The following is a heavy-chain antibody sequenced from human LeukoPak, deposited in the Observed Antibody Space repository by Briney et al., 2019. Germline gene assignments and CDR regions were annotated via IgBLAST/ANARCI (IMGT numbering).Heavy chain of an antibody. CDR2: ISSSSSYI. J-gene: IGHJ4*02. D-gene: IGHD2-15*01. CDR1: EFTFSSFS. CDR3: ARGNSCSGGSCSYYFPY. Sequence: GGSLRLSCTASEFTFSSFSMIWVRQAPGKGLDWVSSISSSSSYIYYADSLKGRFTISRDNAKNSLYLQMNSLRAEDTAVYYCARGNSCSGGSCSYYFPYWGQGTLVTVSS. V-gene: IGHV3-21*01.